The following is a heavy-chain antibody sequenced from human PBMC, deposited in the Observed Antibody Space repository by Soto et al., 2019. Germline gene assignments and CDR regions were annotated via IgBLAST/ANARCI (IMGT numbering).Heavy chain of an antibody. J-gene: IGHJ5*02. CDR1: GGSFSGYY. V-gene: IGHV4-34*01. D-gene: IGHD6-13*01. Sequence: SETLSLTCAVYGGSFSGYYWSWIRQPPGKGLEWIGEINHSGSTNYNPSLKSRVTISVDSSKNQLSLNLSSVTAADTAVYYCARGGKQPLARTYNWFDPCREGTPVTVSS. CDR3: ARGGKQPLARTYNWFDP. CDR2: INHSGST.